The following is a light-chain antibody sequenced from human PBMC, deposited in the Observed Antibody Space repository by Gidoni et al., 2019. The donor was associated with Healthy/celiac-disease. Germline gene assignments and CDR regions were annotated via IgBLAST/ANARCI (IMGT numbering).Light chain of an antibody. CDR2: GAS. V-gene: IGKV3-20*01. Sequence: EIVLTQSPGTLSLSPGERSTLSCRASQSVSSSYLAWYQQSPGQAPRLLIYGASSRATGIPDRFSGSGSGTDFTLTISRLEPEDCAVYYCQQYGSSPPMYTFGQXTKLEIK. CDR1: QSVSSSY. J-gene: IGKJ2*01. CDR3: QQYGSSPPMYT.